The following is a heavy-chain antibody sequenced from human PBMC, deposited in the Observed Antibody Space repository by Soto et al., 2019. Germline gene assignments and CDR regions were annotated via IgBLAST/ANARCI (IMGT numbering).Heavy chain of an antibody. CDR1: GGSISSGGYS. D-gene: IGHD2-15*01. Sequence: SETLSLTCAVSGGSISSGGYSWSWIRQPPGKGLEWIGYIYHSGSTYYNPSLKSRVTISVDRSKNQFPLKLSSVTAADTAVYYCARTSGRWFPYNWFDPWGQGTLVTVSS. J-gene: IGHJ5*02. V-gene: IGHV4-30-2*01. CDR2: IYHSGST. CDR3: ARTSGRWFPYNWFDP.